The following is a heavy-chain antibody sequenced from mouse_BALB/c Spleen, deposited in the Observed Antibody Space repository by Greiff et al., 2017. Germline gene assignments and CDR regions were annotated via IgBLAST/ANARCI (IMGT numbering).Heavy chain of an antibody. CDR3: ASNRPFDY. CDR1: GFNIKDTY. D-gene: IGHD2-14*01. Sequence: EVQLKESGAELVKPGASVKLSCTASGFNIKDTYMHWVKQRPEQGLEWIGRIDPANGNTKYDPKFQGKATITADTSSNTAYLQLSSLTSEDTAVYYCASNRPFDYWGQGTTLTVSS. V-gene: IGHV14-3*02. CDR2: IDPANGNT. J-gene: IGHJ2*01.